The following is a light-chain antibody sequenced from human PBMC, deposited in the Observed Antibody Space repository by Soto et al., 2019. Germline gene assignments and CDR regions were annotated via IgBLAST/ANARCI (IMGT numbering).Light chain of an antibody. CDR3: QQYGSSPYT. CDR1: QSILTY. V-gene: IGKV1-39*01. Sequence: DIQMTQSPSSLSASVGDRVTITCRASQSILTYLNWFQQKPGKAPKLLMYAASSLQGGVPSRFSGSGSGTDFTLTISRLEPEDFAVYYCQQYGSSPYTFGQGTKLEIK. J-gene: IGKJ2*01. CDR2: AAS.